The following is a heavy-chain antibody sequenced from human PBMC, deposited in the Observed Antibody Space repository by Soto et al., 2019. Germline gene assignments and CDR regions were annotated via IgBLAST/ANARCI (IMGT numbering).Heavy chain of an antibody. V-gene: IGHV3-9*01. CDR1: GFTFDDYA. J-gene: IGHJ4*02. D-gene: IGHD6-13*01. CDR3: AKDIGAIAAAGGDV. Sequence: EVQLVESGGGLVQPGRSLRLSCAASGFTFDDYAMHWVRQAPGKGLEWVSGISWNSGSIGYADSVKGRFTISRDNAKNALYLQMNSLRAEDTALYYCAKDIGAIAAAGGDVWGQGTLVTVAA. CDR2: ISWNSGSI.